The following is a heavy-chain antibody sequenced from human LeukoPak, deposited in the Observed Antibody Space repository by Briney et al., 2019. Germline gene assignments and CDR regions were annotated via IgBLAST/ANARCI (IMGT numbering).Heavy chain of an antibody. J-gene: IGHJ4*02. Sequence: GGSLRLSCAASGFTFSSYGMDWVRQAPGKGLEWVAYIRYDGSNKNYADSVKGRFTISRDNSKNTLYLQMSSLRAGDTAVYYCAKVVTGYCSTTSCPFDSWGQGTLVTVSS. CDR2: IRYDGSNK. CDR3: AKVVTGYCSTTSCPFDS. V-gene: IGHV3-30*02. CDR1: GFTFSSYG. D-gene: IGHD2-2*01.